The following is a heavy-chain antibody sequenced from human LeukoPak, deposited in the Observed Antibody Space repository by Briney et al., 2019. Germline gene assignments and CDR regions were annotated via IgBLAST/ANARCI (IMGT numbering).Heavy chain of an antibody. CDR1: GFTFSSYG. D-gene: IGHD2-15*01. Sequence: GGSLRLSCAASGFTFSSYGMHWVRQAPGKGLEWVAVIWYDGSNKYYADFVKGRFTISRDNSKNTLYLQMNSLRAEDTAVYYCAKCSGGNCYHSDDHWGQGTLVTVSP. J-gene: IGHJ5*02. CDR2: IWYDGSNK. CDR3: AKCSGGNCYHSDDH. V-gene: IGHV3-33*06.